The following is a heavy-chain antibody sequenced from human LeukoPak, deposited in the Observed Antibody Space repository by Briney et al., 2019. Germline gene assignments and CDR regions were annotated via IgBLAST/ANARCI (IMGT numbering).Heavy chain of an antibody. J-gene: IGHJ3*02. V-gene: IGHV4-4*07. CDR3: ARGSPDYHQNAFDI. CDR1: GGSISSYY. CDR2: IYTSGST. D-gene: IGHD4/OR15-4a*01. Sequence: SETLSLTCTVSGGSISSYYWSWIRQPAGKGLEWIGRIYTSGSTNYNPSLKSRVTMSVDTSENQFSLKLSSVTAADTAVYYCARGSPDYHQNAFDIWGQGTMVTVSS.